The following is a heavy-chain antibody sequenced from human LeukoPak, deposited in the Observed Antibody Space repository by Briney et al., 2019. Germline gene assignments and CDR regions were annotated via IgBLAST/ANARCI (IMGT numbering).Heavy chain of an antibody. D-gene: IGHD4-17*01. Sequence: GASVKVSCKASGGTFSSYAISWVRQAPGQGLEWMGRIIPILGIANYAQKFQGRVTITADKSTSTAYMELSSLRSEDTAVYYCARDRFNLMGGVTSIQVDYWGQGTLATVSS. J-gene: IGHJ4*02. CDR1: GGTFSSYA. CDR3: ARDRFNLMGGVTSIQVDY. V-gene: IGHV1-69*04. CDR2: IIPILGIA.